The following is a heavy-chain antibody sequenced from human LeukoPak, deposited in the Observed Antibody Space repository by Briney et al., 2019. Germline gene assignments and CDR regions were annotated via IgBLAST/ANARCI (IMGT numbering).Heavy chain of an antibody. D-gene: IGHD3-22*01. J-gene: IGHJ4*02. CDR3: ARSPQGGYYDSSGASDY. CDR2: INPNSGGT. Sequence: ASVKVSCKASGYTFTGYYMHWVRQAPGQGLEWMGWINPNSGGTNYAQKFQGRVTMTRDTSISTAYMELSRLRSDDTAVYYCARSPQGGYYDSSGASDYWGQGTLVTVSS. CDR1: GYTFTGYY. V-gene: IGHV1-2*02.